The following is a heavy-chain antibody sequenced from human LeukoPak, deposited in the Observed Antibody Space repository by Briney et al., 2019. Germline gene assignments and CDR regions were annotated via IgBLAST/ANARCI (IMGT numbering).Heavy chain of an antibody. V-gene: IGHV4-59*01. CDR2: LYNTRNT. D-gene: IGHD5-24*01. J-gene: IGHJ4*02. Sequence: PSETLSLTCTVSGASISSYYWSWIRQPPGKGLEWIGYLYNTRNTYYNPSLKSRVTISVDTSKNQFSLKVSSVTAADTAVYYCARYPGEISLFFDYWGQGTLVIVSS. CDR3: ARYPGEISLFFDY. CDR1: GASISSYY.